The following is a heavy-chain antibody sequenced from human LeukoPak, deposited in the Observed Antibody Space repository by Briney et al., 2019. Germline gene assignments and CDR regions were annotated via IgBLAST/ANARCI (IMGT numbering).Heavy chain of an antibody. CDR2: ISYDGSNK. CDR1: GFTFSSYA. CDR3: AKERNLEIAVAGTIFDY. Sequence: GRSLRLSCAASGFTFSSYAMHWVRQAPGKGLEWVAVISYDGSNKYYADSVKGRFTISRDNSKNMIYLEMSSLKAEDTAVYYCAKERNLEIAVAGTIFDYWGQGTLVTVSS. D-gene: IGHD6-19*01. V-gene: IGHV3-30*14. J-gene: IGHJ4*02.